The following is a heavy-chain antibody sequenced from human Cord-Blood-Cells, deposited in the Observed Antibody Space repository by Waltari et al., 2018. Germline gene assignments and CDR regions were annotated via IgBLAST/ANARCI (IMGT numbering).Heavy chain of an antibody. J-gene: IGHJ4*02. D-gene: IGHD3-3*01. CDR3: ARDREYYDFWSGSFDY. CDR2: ISYDGSNK. V-gene: IGHV3-30-3*01. CDR1: GFTFSSYA. Sequence: QVQLVESGGGVVQPGRSLRLSCAASGFTFSSYAMHWVRQAPGKGLEWVAVISYDGSNKYHADSVKGRFTISRDNSKNTLYLQMNSLRAEDTAVYYCARDREYYDFWSGSFDYWGQGTLVTVSS.